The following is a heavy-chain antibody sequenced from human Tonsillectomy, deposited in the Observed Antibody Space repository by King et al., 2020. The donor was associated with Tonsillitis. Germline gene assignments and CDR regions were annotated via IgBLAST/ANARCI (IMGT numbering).Heavy chain of an antibody. J-gene: IGHJ3*02. CDR2: IYHSGST. D-gene: IGHD2-2*01. CDR1: GGSISRVGYS. V-gene: IGHV4-30-2*01. CDR3: ARGGYCSSTSCRPADAFDI. Sequence: QLQESVSGLVKPSQTLSLTCSVSGGSISRVGYSWSCIRQPPVKCLEWIGYIYHSGSTSYNPSLKSRVTIYVDRSKNQFPPKLSSLTAADTAVYYGARGGYCSSTSCRPADAFDIWGQGTMVTVSS.